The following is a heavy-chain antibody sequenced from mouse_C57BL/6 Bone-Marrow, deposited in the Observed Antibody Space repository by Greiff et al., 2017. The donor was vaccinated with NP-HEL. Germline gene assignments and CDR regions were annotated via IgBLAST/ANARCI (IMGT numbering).Heavy chain of an antibody. CDR3: AGDDGYYEAY. CDR1: GYTFTSYW. CDR2: IDPSDSYT. Sequence: QVQLQQPGAELVRPGTSVKLSCKASGYTFTSYWMHWVKQRPGQGLEWIGVIDPSDSYTNYNQKFKGQATLTVDTSSSTAYMQLSSLTSEDSAVYYCAGDDGYYEAYWGQGTLVTVSA. D-gene: IGHD2-3*01. J-gene: IGHJ3*01. V-gene: IGHV1-59*01.